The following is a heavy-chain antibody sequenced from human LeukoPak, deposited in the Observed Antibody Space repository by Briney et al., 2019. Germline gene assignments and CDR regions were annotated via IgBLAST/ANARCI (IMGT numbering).Heavy chain of an antibody. CDR1: GYTLTELS. CDR2: FDPEDGGT. Sequence: GASVNVSCKVSGYTLTELSMHWVRQAPGKGLEWMGGFDPEDGGTIYAHKFQGRVIMTEDTSSDTAYMELSSLRSEDTAVYYCATHHPYGGKPVGFDYWGQGTLVTVSS. V-gene: IGHV1-24*01. D-gene: IGHD4-23*01. CDR3: ATHHPYGGKPVGFDY. J-gene: IGHJ4*02.